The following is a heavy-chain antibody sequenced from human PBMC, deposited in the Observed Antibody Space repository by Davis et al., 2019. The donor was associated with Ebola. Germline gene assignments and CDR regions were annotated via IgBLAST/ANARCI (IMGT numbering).Heavy chain of an antibody. D-gene: IGHD3-10*01. J-gene: IGHJ6*02. CDR1: GFTFSGSA. CDR3: AKGITMVRGGNGLYYYYGMDV. CDR2: IRSKANSYAT. Sequence: GGSLRLSCAASGFTFSGSAMHWVRQASGKGLEWVGRIRSKANSYATAYAASVKGRFTISRDDSKNTLYLQMNSLRAEDTAVYYCAKGITMVRGGNGLYYYYGMDVWGQGTTVTVSS. V-gene: IGHV3-73*01.